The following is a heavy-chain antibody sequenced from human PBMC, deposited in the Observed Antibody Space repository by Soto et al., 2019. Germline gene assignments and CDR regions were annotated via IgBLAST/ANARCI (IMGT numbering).Heavy chain of an antibody. CDR2: ISYDGSNK. D-gene: IGHD5-12*01. CDR3: AKDRGYSGYDSLDY. CDR1: GFTFSSYG. Sequence: QVQLVESGGGVVQPGRSLRLSCAASGFTFSSYGMHWVRQAPGKGLEWVAVISYDGSNKYYADSVKGRFIISRDNSKNTLYLQMNSLRAEDTAVYYCAKDRGYSGYDSLDYWGQGTLVTVSS. J-gene: IGHJ4*02. V-gene: IGHV3-30*18.